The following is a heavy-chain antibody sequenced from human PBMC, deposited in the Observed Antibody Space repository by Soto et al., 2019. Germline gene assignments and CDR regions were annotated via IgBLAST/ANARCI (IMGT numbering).Heavy chain of an antibody. Sequence: EVQLVESGGGLVQPGGSLRLSCAGSGFIFGNFWMTWVRQAPGKGLEWVANIKQDGSEKYYVDSVKGRFTISRDNVKHSLYLKVNSLRSEDPDVYYCARGTGGATSSGKDQFDYWGQGTLVPVSS. CDR1: GFIFGNFW. D-gene: IGHD1-26*01. V-gene: IGHV3-7*01. CDR2: IKQDGSEK. J-gene: IGHJ4*02. CDR3: ARGTGGATSSGKDQFDY.